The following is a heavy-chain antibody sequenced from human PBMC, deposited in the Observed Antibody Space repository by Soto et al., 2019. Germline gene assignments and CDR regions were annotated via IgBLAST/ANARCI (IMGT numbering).Heavy chain of an antibody. CDR2: IGPESGAT. D-gene: IGHD6-13*01. CDR1: GYTFTGHY. J-gene: IGHJ5*02. V-gene: IGHV1-2*02. Sequence: GASVKVSCKASGYTFTGHYIHWVREAPEQGPEWMGEIGPESGATRYAQKFQGRVTMTTDTSTSTAYMELRSLRSDDTAVCYCARVRPLGGGYSSSWYEFRDPWGQGTLVTVS. CDR3: ARVRPLGGGYSSSWYEFRDP.